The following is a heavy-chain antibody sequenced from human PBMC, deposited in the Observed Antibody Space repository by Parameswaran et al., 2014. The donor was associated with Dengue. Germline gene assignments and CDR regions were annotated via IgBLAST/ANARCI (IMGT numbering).Heavy chain of an antibody. CDR3: ARRSDSYDSSAYYF. V-gene: IGHV1-8*01. CDR2: MNPNSGNT. D-gene: IGHD3-22*01. Sequence: WVRQAPGQGLEWMGWMNPNSGNTGYAQKFQGRVTMTRYTSISTAYMELSSLRSEDTAVYYCARRSDSYDSSAYYFWGQGTLVTVSS. J-gene: IGHJ4*02.